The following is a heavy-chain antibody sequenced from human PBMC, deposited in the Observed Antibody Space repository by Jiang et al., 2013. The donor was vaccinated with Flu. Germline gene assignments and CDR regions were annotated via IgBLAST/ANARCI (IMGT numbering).Heavy chain of an antibody. J-gene: IGHJ5*02. V-gene: IGHV4-39*01. CDR2: IYHSGTT. Sequence: GSGLVKPSETLSLTCTVSGASINRSPYYWNWVRQSPGKRLEWIGNIYHSGTTQYNPSLSNRVTLSVDPSKNQFSLQLTSVTAADTAIYYCARHPPYTSLDHWGHGILVTVSS. CDR1: GASINRSPYY. D-gene: IGHD2-2*01. CDR3: ARHPPYTSLDH.